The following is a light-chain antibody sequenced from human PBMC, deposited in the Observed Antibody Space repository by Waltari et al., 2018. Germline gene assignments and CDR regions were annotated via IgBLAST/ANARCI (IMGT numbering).Light chain of an antibody. J-gene: IGLJ3*02. CDR1: NSAVGNYNL. CDR2: EGN. Sequence: QSALTQPASVSGSPGQSITISCTGTNSAVGNYNLVSWYQQHPGKAPKLMIYEGNKRPSGVSNRFSGSKSASTASLTISGLQAEDEADYYCCSYAGSSTWVFGGGTKLTVL. V-gene: IGLV2-23*01. CDR3: CSYAGSSTWV.